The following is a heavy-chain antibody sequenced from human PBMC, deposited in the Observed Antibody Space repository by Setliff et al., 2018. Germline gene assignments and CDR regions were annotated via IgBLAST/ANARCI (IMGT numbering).Heavy chain of an antibody. J-gene: IGHJ3*01. Sequence: SGPALVNPTQTLTLTCSFSGFSLSDFGVGVGWIRQPPGKAPEWLALIYWDGDEHYTPSLEKRLTITKDTSKNQLVLTVSNMDSMDTATYFCAYRRKMSARYDAFEVWGQGTLVTVSS. CDR1: GFSLSDFGVG. CDR2: IYWDGDE. D-gene: IGHD2-15*01. CDR3: AYRRKMSARYDAFEV. V-gene: IGHV2-5*02.